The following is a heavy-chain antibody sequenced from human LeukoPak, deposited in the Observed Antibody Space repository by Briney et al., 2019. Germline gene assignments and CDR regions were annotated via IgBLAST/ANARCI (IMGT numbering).Heavy chain of an antibody. Sequence: ASETLSLTCTVSGGSISSGGYYWSWIRQHLGKGLEWIGYIYYSGSTYYNPSLKSRVTISVDTSKNQFSLKLSSVTAADTAVYYCARELKSLYDSSDNWFDPWGQGTLVTVSS. V-gene: IGHV4-31*03. D-gene: IGHD3-22*01. CDR2: IYYSGST. J-gene: IGHJ5*02. CDR3: ARELKSLYDSSDNWFDP. CDR1: GGSISSGGYY.